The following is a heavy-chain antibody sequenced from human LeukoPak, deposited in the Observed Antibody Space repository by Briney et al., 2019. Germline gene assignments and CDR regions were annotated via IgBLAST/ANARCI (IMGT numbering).Heavy chain of an antibody. D-gene: IGHD2-2*01. V-gene: IGHV1-2*06. Sequence: ASVKVSCKASGYTFTGYHMHWVRQAPGQGLEWMGRINPNSGDTNYAQKLQGRVTMTTDTSTSTAYMELRSLRSDDTAVYYCARAGGGSSTSGWFDPWGQGTLVTVSS. CDR2: INPNSGDT. CDR3: ARAGGGSSTSGWFDP. CDR1: GYTFTGYH. J-gene: IGHJ5*02.